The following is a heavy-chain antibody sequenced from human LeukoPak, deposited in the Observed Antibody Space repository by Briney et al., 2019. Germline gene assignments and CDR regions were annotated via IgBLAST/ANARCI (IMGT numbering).Heavy chain of an antibody. CDR2: ISSSSSTI. V-gene: IGHV3-48*04. J-gene: IGHJ4*02. CDR3: ALTTVTTRGFY. D-gene: IGHD4-17*01. Sequence: GGSLRLSCAASGFTFSSYSMNWVRQAPGKGLEWVSYISSSSSTIYYADSVKGRFTISRDNAKNSLYLQMNSLRAEDTAVYYCALTTVTTRGFYWGQGTLVTVSS. CDR1: GFTFSSYS.